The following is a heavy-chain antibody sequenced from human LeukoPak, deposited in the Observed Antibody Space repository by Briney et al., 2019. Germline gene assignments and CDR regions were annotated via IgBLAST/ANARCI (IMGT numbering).Heavy chain of an antibody. CDR3: ARSNGRSGGFYYYGMDV. CDR2: INHSGST. D-gene: IGHD3-22*01. J-gene: IGHJ6*02. Sequence: PSETLSLTCAVYGGSFSGYYWSWIRQPPGKGLEWIGEINHSGSTNYNPSLKSRVTISVDTSKNQFSLKLSSVTAADTAVYYCARSNGRSGGFYYYGMDVWGQGTTVTVSS. V-gene: IGHV4-34*01. CDR1: GGSFSGYY.